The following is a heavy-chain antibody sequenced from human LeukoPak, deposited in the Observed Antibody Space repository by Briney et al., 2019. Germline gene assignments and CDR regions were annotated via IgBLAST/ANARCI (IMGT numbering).Heavy chain of an antibody. V-gene: IGHV4-39*01. CDR1: GGSISSINNY. D-gene: IGHD3-16*01. J-gene: IGHJ5*02. CDR3: ARSYATYGPTHNWFGP. Sequence: PSETLSLTCSVSGGSISSINNYWGWIRQPPGKGLEWIGSIYYSGTTYYSPSLEGRVTVSVDTSKNQFSLKLTSVTAADTAIYYCARSYATYGPTHNWFGPWGQGTLVIVSS. CDR2: IYYSGTT.